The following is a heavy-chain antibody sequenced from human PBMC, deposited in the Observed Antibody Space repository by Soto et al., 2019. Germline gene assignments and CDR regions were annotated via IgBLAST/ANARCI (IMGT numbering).Heavy chain of an antibody. V-gene: IGHV1-8*01. CDR2: MNPNSGNT. CDR3: ARGAAYKDDSSSDKTLHDFWSGYYLRPYYYYYYMDV. D-gene: IGHD3-3*01. CDR1: GYTFTSYD. Sequence: ASVKVSCKASGYTFTSYDINWVRQATGQGLEWMGWMNPNSGNTGYAQKFQGRVTMTRNTSISTAYMELSSLRSEDTAVYYCARGAAYKDDSSSDKTLHDFWSGYYLRPYYYYYYMDVWGKGTTVTVSS. J-gene: IGHJ6*03.